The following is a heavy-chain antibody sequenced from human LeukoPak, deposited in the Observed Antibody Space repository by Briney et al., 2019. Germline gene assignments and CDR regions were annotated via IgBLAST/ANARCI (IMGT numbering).Heavy chain of an antibody. Sequence: GRSLRLSCATSGFTFSNYGMHWVRQAPGKGLEWVPVIWYDGSNKYYADSVKGRFTISRDNSKNTLYLQVNSLRAEDTSVYYCARGDCSGGACREPFDYWGQGTLVTVSS. V-gene: IGHV3-33*01. D-gene: IGHD2-15*01. CDR2: IWYDGSNK. CDR3: ARGDCSGGACREPFDY. CDR1: GFTFSNYG. J-gene: IGHJ4*02.